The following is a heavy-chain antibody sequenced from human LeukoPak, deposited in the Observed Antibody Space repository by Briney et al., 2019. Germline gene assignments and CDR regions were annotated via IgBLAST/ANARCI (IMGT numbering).Heavy chain of an antibody. Sequence: GGSLRLSCAASGFTFSSYEVHWVRQAPGKGLGWVSNINPSGNTFYYADSVKGRFTISRDNSKNTLYLQMNSLRAEDTAVYYCAREDWNDPYYYYYGMDVWGQGTTVTVSS. CDR2: INPSGNTF. J-gene: IGHJ6*02. V-gene: IGHV3-48*03. CDR1: GFTFSSYE. D-gene: IGHD1-1*01. CDR3: AREDWNDPYYYYYGMDV.